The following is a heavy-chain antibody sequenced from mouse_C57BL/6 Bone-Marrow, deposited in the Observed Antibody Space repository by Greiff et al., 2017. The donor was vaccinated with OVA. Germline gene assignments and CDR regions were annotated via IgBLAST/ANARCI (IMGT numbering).Heavy chain of an antibody. CDR3: TTHYDYDAWFAY. D-gene: IGHD2-4*01. CDR1: GFNIKDDY. J-gene: IGHJ3*01. Sequence: EVQLQQSGAELVRPGASVKLSCTASGFNIKDDYMHWVKQRPEQGLEWIGWIDPENGDTEYASKFQGKATITADTSSNTAYLQLSSLTSEDTAVYYCTTHYDYDAWFAYWGQGTLVTVSA. CDR2: IDPENGDT. V-gene: IGHV14-4*01.